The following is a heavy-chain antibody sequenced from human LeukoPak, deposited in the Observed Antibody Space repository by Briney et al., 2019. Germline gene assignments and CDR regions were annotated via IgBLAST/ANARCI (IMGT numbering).Heavy chain of an antibody. CDR1: GFTFSSYG. J-gene: IGHJ4*02. D-gene: IGHD4-17*01. V-gene: IGHV3-30*18. CDR3: AKDHPTNDYGDYYFDY. Sequence: GGSLRLSCAASGFTFSSYGMHWVRQAPGKGLEWVAVISYDGSNKYYADSVKGRFTISRDNSKNTLYLQMNSLRAEATAVYYCAKDHPTNDYGDYYFDYWGQGTLVTVSS. CDR2: ISYDGSNK.